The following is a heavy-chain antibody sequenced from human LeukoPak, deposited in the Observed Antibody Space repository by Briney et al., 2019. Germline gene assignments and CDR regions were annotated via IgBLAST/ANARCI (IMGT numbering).Heavy chain of an antibody. V-gene: IGHV4-4*07. CDR2: INITGTS. CDR3: ARGYPFWSGYAGSTFDI. CDR1: GGSISNDY. Sequence: SETLSLTXTVSGGSISNDYWGWVRQPAGKGLEWIGHINITGTSNYNPSLQSRVTMSLDTSKNKFSLKLTSVTAADTAVYYCARGYPFWSGYAGSTFDIWGQGTMVTVSS. D-gene: IGHD3-3*01. J-gene: IGHJ3*02.